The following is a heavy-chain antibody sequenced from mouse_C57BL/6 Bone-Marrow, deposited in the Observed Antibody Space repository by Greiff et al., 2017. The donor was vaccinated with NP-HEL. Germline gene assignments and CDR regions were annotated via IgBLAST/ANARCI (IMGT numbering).Heavy chain of an antibody. CDR2: INPSSGYT. Sequence: LQESGAELARPGASVKMSCKASGYTFTSYTMHWVKQRPGQGLEWIGYINPSSGYTKYNQKFKDKATLTADKSSSTAYMQLSSLTSEDSAVYYCARAFITTVVADYWGQGTTLTVSS. D-gene: IGHD1-1*01. CDR3: ARAFITTVVADY. CDR1: GYTFTSYT. J-gene: IGHJ2*01. V-gene: IGHV1-4*01.